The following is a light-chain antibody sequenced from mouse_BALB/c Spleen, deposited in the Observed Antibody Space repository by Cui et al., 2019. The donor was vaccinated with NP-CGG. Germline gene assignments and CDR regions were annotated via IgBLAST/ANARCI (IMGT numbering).Light chain of an antibody. CDR2: GTN. CDR1: TGAVTISNY. Sequence: QAVVTQESALTTSPGETVTLTCRSSTGAVTISNYANWAQEKPDHLFTGLIGGTNNRAPGVPARFSGSLIGDKAALTITGTQTEDEAIYFCALWYSNHWVFGGGTKLTVL. J-gene: IGLJ1*01. CDR3: ALWYSNHWV. V-gene: IGLV1*01.